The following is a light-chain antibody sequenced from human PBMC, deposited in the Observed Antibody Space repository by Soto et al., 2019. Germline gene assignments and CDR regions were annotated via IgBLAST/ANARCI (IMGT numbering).Light chain of an antibody. J-gene: IGLJ2*01. Sequence: QSALTQPPSVSGSPGQSVTISCTGTSSDVGSYNRVSWYQQPPGTAPKLMIYEVSNRPSGVPDRFSGSKSGNTASLTISGHQAEDEADYYCSSYTSSSTYVVFGGGTKLTVL. CDR3: SSYTSSSTYVV. CDR1: SSDVGSYNR. V-gene: IGLV2-18*02. CDR2: EVS.